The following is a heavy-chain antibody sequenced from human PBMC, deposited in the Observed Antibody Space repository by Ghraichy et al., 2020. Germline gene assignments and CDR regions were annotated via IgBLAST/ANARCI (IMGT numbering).Heavy chain of an antibody. CDR2: INHSGIT. CDR3: ARSLTGFTMIVGVSYYFDY. Sequence: SETLSLTCAVYGGSFSGYYWSWIRQPPGKGLEWIGEINHSGITNYNPSLKSRVTISVDTSKNQFSLKLSSVTAADTAVYYCARSLTGFTMIVGVSYYFDYWGQGTLVTVSS. D-gene: IGHD3-22*01. CDR1: GGSFSGYY. J-gene: IGHJ4*02. V-gene: IGHV4-34*01.